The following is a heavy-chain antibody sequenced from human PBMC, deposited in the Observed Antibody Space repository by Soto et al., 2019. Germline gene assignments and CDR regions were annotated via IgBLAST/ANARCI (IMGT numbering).Heavy chain of an antibody. CDR2: IIPILGIA. CDR3: ARDGWGGAFDI. J-gene: IGHJ3*02. V-gene: IGHV1-69*08. CDR1: GGTFSSYT. D-gene: IGHD1-26*01. Sequence: QVQLVQSGAEVKKPGSSVKVSCKASGGTFSSYTISWVRQAPGQGLEWMGRIIPILGIANYAQKFQGRVTITADKSTSTAYMALSSLRSEDTAVYYCARDGWGGAFDIWGQGTMVTVSS.